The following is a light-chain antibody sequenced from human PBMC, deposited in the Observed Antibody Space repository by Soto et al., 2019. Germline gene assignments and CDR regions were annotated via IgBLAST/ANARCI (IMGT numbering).Light chain of an antibody. V-gene: IGKV1-5*03. CDR2: KAS. CDR1: QSISSW. J-gene: IGKJ1*01. Sequence: DLQMTQSPSTLSASVGDRVTITCRASQSISSWLAWYQQKPGKAPKLLIYKASSVESGVPSRFSGSGSGTEFTLAISSLHPDSFATYYCQLYNSYPSTFGQGTKVEIK. CDR3: QLYNSYPST.